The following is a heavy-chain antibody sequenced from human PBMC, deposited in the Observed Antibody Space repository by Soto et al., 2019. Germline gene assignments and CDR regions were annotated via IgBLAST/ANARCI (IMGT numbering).Heavy chain of an antibody. V-gene: IGHV4-39*01. CDR2: IYHSGST. J-gene: IGHJ4*02. CDR3: ARRSSSWYYFDY. CDR1: GGSISSSSYY. Sequence: SETLSLTCTVSGGSISSSSYYWGWIRQPPGKGLEWIGSIYHSGSTYYNPSLKSRVTISVDTSKNQFSLKLSSVTAADTAVYYCARRSSSWYYFDYWGQGTLVTVSS. D-gene: IGHD6-13*01.